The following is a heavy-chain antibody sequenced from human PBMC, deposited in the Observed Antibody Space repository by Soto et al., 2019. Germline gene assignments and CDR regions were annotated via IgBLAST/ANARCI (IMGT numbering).Heavy chain of an antibody. J-gene: IGHJ4*02. V-gene: IGHV3-23*01. CDR3: ATVHNTSRSFDY. CDR1: GFSFSGYA. CDR2: TGASGRTT. Sequence: EVQLLESGGVLVQPGGSLRLSCAASGFSFSGYAMTWVRQAPGKGLEWVSTTGASGRTTYYAGSVKGRFTVSRDNSKNTLDLQMSSLRADDTAVYYCATVHNTSRSFDYWGQGTRVTVSS. D-gene: IGHD1-20*01.